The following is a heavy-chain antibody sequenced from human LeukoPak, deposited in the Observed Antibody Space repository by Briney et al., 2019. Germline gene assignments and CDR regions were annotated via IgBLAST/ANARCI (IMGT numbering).Heavy chain of an antibody. D-gene: IGHD2-2*01. CDR3: ARAQLVPAAVYYFDY. CDR1: GGSFSGYY. Sequence: SETLSHTCAVYGGSFSGYYWSWIRQPPGKGLEWIGEINHSGSTNYNPSLKSRVTISVDTSKNQFSLKLSSVTAADTAVYYCARAQLVPAAVYYFDYWGQGTLVTVSS. J-gene: IGHJ4*02. V-gene: IGHV4-34*01. CDR2: INHSGST.